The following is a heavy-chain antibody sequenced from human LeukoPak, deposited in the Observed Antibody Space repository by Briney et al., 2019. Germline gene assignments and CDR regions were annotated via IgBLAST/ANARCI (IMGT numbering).Heavy chain of an antibody. V-gene: IGHV3-66*01. CDR1: GFTVSSNY. J-gene: IGHJ6*02. D-gene: IGHD3-10*01. Sequence: GGSLRLSCAASGFTVSSNYMSWVRQAPGKGLEWVSVIYSGGSTYYADSVKGRFTISRDNSKNTLYLQMHSLRAEDTAVCYCATYGSGSYFHFYGMDVWGQGTTVTVSS. CDR3: ATYGSGSYFHFYGMDV. CDR2: IYSGGST.